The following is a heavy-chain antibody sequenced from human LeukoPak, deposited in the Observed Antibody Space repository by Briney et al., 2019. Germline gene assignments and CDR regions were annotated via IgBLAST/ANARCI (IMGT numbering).Heavy chain of an antibody. CDR2: ISGSGSNT. CDR1: GFTFSSYA. D-gene: IGHD6-19*01. J-gene: IGHJ4*02. CDR3: AKGPLIEVAGTTWDD. V-gene: IGHV3-23*01. Sequence: GGSLRLSCAGSGFTFSSYAMSWVRQAPGKGLEWVSAISGSGSNTYYADSVKGRFTISRDNSENTLYLQMSSLRVEDAAVYYCAKGPLIEVAGTTWDDWGQGTLVTVSS.